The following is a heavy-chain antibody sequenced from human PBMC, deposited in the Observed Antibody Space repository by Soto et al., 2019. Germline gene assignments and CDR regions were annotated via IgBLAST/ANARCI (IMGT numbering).Heavy chain of an antibody. CDR2: VYDNGRT. Sequence: SETLSLTCTVSGGSVRGDYWSWVRQTPGKGLEWIGYVYDNGRTSYNPSHQSRVTMSEDTSNNQFSLTLNYVTAADTAVYYCARDRSRNLDVWGKGTTVTVSS. CDR3: ARDRSRNLDV. CDR1: GGSVRGDY. V-gene: IGHV4-59*02. J-gene: IGHJ6*04.